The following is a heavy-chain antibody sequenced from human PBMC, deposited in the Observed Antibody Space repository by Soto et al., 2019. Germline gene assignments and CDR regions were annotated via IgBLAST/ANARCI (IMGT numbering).Heavy chain of an antibody. Sequence: EVQLLESGGGLVQPGGSLRLSCAASGFTFSNYAMTWVRQAPGKGLEWVSVITGSGGGTYFVDSVKGRFTISRDNSKNTVYLQMNSLRAEDTAVYYCAKPPLTAAGFDYWGQGTLVTVSS. CDR3: AKPPLTAAGFDY. J-gene: IGHJ4*02. CDR2: ITGSGGGT. CDR1: GFTFSNYA. V-gene: IGHV3-23*01. D-gene: IGHD6-13*01.